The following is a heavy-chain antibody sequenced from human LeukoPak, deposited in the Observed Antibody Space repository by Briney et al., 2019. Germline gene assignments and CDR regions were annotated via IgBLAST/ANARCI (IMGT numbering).Heavy chain of an antibody. V-gene: IGHV3-23*01. CDR1: GFTFSSYA. J-gene: IGHJ4*02. CDR3: AKSGYSYGLN. CDR2: ISGSGGST. Sequence: GGSLRLSCAASGFTFSSYAMSWVRQAPGKGLEWVSAISGSGGSTYYADSVKGRFTISRDNSKNTLYLRMNGLRAEDTAVYYCAKSGYSYGLNWGQGTLVTVSS. D-gene: IGHD5-18*01.